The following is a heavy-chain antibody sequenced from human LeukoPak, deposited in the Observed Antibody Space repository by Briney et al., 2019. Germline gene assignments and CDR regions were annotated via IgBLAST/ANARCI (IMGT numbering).Heavy chain of an antibody. CDR1: GDSMNYYY. CDR2: IYYTGRT. V-gene: IGHV4-59*01. CDR3: AKEGMSAIYGYFHY. Sequence: PSETLSLTCTVSGDSMNYYYWSWIRQPPGKGLEWIGNIYYTGRTTYNLSLRGRVTISLDTSKDQFSLKLSSVTAADTAIYYCAKEGMSAIYGYFHYWGQGTLVTVSS. D-gene: IGHD5-24*01. J-gene: IGHJ4*02.